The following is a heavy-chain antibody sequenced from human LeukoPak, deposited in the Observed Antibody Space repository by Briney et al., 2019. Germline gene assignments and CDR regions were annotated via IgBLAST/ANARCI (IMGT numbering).Heavy chain of an antibody. CDR1: GYTFTGYY. Sequence: ASVKVSCKASGYTFTGYYMHWVRQAPGQGLEWMGWINPNRGGTNYAQKFQGRVTMTRDTSISTAYMELSRLRSDDTAVYYCARVSRDGYKIEGGFDYWGQGTLVTVSS. CDR2: INPNRGGT. J-gene: IGHJ4*02. D-gene: IGHD5-24*01. V-gene: IGHV1-2*02. CDR3: ARVSRDGYKIEGGFDY.